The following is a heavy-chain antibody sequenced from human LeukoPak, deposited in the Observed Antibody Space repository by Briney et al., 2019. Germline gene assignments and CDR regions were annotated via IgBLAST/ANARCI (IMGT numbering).Heavy chain of an antibody. J-gene: IGHJ6*02. D-gene: IGHD3-10*01. Sequence: VASVKVSCKASGYTFTSYGISWVRQAPGQGLEWMGWISAYNGNTNYAQKLQGRVTMTTDTSTSTAYMELRSLRSDDTAVYYCATSYYSYYYYGMDVWGQGTTVTVSS. CDR3: ATSYYSYYYYGMDV. V-gene: IGHV1-18*01. CDR1: GYTFTSYG. CDR2: ISAYNGNT.